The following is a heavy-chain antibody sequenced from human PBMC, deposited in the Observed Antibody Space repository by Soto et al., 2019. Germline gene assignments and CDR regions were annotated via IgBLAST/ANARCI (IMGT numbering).Heavy chain of an antibody. Sequence: EVQLVESGGGLVKTGGSLRLSCAASGFTFSDYSMNWVRQAPGKGLEWVSSISRSRTYIYYADSGRGRFTISRDNAKNSLYLQMNSLRAEDTAMYYCAREVVPAGRTTDWFDPWGQGTLVTVSS. CDR3: AREVVPAGRTTDWFDP. CDR2: ISRSRTYI. V-gene: IGHV3-21*01. CDR1: GFTFSDYS. J-gene: IGHJ5*02. D-gene: IGHD2-2*01.